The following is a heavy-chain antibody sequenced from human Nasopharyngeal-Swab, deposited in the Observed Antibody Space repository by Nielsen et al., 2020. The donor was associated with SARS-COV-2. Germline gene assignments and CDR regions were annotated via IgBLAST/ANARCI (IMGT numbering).Heavy chain of an antibody. V-gene: IGHV3-7*01. J-gene: IGHJ6*02. CDR1: GFTFNMYS. Sequence: GESLKISCVTSGFTFNMYSMHWVRQAPGKGLEWVANIKQDGSEKYYVDSVKGRFTISRDNAKNSLYLQMNSLRAEDTAVYYCARDGPTHKGDYYYYGMDVWGQGTTVTVSS. CDR3: ARDGPTHKGDYYYYGMDV. CDR2: IKQDGSEK.